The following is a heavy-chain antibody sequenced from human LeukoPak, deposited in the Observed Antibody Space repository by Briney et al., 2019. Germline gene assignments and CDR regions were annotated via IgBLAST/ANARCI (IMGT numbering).Heavy chain of an antibody. D-gene: IGHD1-26*01. CDR1: GFTFSSYW. V-gene: IGHV3-74*01. J-gene: IGHJ3*02. Sequence: GESLRLSCAASGFTFSSYWMSWVRQAPGKGLVWVSRINSDGSSTSYADSVKGRFTISRDNAKNTLYLQMNSLRAEDTAVYYCARWQGDDAFDIWGQGTMVTVSS. CDR2: INSDGSST. CDR3: ARWQGDDAFDI.